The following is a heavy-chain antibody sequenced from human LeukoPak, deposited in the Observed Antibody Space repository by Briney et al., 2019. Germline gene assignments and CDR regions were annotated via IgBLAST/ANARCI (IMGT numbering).Heavy chain of an antibody. Sequence: GGSLRLSCAASEFTFDKYWMHWVRQAPGKGLVWVSRINGDGTITSYADSVKGAFTISRDNAKNTLYLQVSSLRGEDTAVYYCATGNYYDSRGYYTFGHWGQGTLVTVSS. D-gene: IGHD3-22*01. V-gene: IGHV3-74*01. J-gene: IGHJ4*02. CDR1: EFTFDKYW. CDR3: ATGNYYDSRGYYTFGH. CDR2: INGDGTIT.